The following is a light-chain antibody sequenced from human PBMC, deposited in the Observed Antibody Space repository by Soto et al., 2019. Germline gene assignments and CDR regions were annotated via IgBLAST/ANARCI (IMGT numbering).Light chain of an antibody. CDR3: HQYGSSPLT. V-gene: IGKV3-20*01. Sequence: EIVLTQSPGTLSLSPGERATLSCRASQSVSSSYLAWYQQKPGQAPRVLIYGASSRATGNPDRFSGSGSGKDFTLTISRLEPEDFAVYYCHQYGSSPLTFGQGTRLEIK. CDR1: QSVSSSY. CDR2: GAS. J-gene: IGKJ5*01.